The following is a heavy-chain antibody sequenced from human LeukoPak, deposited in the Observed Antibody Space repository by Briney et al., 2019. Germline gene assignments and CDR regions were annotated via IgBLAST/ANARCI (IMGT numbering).Heavy chain of an antibody. Sequence: ASVKVSCKASGYTFTSYGISWVRQAPGQGLEWMGGIIPIFGTANYAQKFQGRVTITADESTSTAYMELSSLRSEDTAVYYCARGSDGSPDAFDIWGQGTMVTVSS. J-gene: IGHJ3*02. CDR2: IIPIFGTA. D-gene: IGHD1-26*01. V-gene: IGHV1-69*13. CDR1: GYTFTSYG. CDR3: ARGSDGSPDAFDI.